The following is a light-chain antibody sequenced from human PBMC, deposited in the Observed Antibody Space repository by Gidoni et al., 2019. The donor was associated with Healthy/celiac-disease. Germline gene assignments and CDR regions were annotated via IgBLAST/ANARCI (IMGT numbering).Light chain of an antibody. CDR1: QSVSSN. V-gene: IGKV3-15*01. CDR3: QQYNNWPIT. J-gene: IGKJ5*01. Sequence: EIVMTQSQATLSVSPGERATLSCRASQSVSSNLSWYQQKPGQAPRLIIYGASTRATGIPVRFSGSGSGTEFTLTISSLQSEYFAVYYCQQYNNWPITFXQXIRLEIK. CDR2: GAS.